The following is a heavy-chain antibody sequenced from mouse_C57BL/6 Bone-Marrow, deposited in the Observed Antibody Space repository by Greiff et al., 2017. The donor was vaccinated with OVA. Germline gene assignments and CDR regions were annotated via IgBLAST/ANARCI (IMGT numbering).Heavy chain of an antibody. CDR3: ARIDIYYDYDGFAY. CDR1: GFSLSTFGMG. J-gene: IGHJ3*01. V-gene: IGHV8-8*01. CDR2: IWWDDDK. Sequence: QVTLKVSGPGILQPSQTLSLTCSFSGFSLSTFGMGVGWIRQPSGKGLEWLAHIWWDDDKYYNPALKSRLTISKDTSKNQVFLKVANVDTADTATNYCARIDIYYDYDGFAYWGQGTLVTVSA. D-gene: IGHD2-4*01.